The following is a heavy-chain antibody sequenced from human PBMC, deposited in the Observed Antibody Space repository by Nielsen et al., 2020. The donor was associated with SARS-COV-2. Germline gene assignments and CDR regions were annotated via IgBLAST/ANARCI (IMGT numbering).Heavy chain of an antibody. Sequence: GESLKISCEASGFTLSSHGMHWVRQAPGKGLEWVAVISFDGNKKNYADSVKGRFTISRDNSKSTLYLQMNSLRPDDTAVYFCARDRLWVGEVSWGQGTLVTVSS. V-gene: IGHV3-30*19. CDR2: ISFDGNKK. CDR3: ARDRLWVGEVS. J-gene: IGHJ5*02. CDR1: GFTLSSHG. D-gene: IGHD3-10*01.